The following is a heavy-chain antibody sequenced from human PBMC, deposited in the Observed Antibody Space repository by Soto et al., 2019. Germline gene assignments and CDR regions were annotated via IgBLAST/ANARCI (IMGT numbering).Heavy chain of an antibody. Sequence: SETLSPTGSASGDSMNIGSHSWNGIRQRAGKGLEWIGFVYYSGTTYYNPALSSRVTMSVGRAKRQFSLQLRSVTAADTAGYFRASGLFSYDYCISPSPDYWFDPWSQGTLVTVSS. J-gene: IGHJ5*02. CDR3: ASGLFSYDYCISPSPDYWFDP. CDR1: GDSMNIGSHS. V-gene: IGHV4-30-2*01. CDR2: VYYSGTT. D-gene: IGHD3-16*01.